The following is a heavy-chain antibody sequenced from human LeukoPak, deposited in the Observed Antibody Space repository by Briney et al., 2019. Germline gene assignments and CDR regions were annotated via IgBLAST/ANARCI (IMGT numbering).Heavy chain of an antibody. D-gene: IGHD3-22*01. CDR3: ARHGGMIAALTY. V-gene: IGHV4-59*08. CDR1: GGAISSYY. J-gene: IGHJ4*02. CDR2: IDYRGNT. Sequence: SETLSLTCTVSGGAISSYYWSWIRQPPGKGLEWIGYIDYRGNTNYNPSLKSRVTISVDTSKNQFSLKLSSVTAADTAMYYCARHGGMIAALTYWGQATLVTVSS.